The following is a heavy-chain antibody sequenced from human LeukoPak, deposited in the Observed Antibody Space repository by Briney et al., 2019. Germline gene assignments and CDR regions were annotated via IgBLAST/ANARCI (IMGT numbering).Heavy chain of an antibody. D-gene: IGHD4-17*01. CDR3: AIAHDYGVAGGYFDY. Sequence: ASVTVSCKASGYTFTGYYMHWVRQAPGQGLEWMGWINPNSGGTNYAQKFQGWVTMTRDTSISTAYMELSRLRSDDTAVYYCAIAHDYGVAGGYFDYWGQGTLVTVSS. J-gene: IGHJ4*02. CDR1: GYTFTGYY. CDR2: INPNSGGT. V-gene: IGHV1-2*04.